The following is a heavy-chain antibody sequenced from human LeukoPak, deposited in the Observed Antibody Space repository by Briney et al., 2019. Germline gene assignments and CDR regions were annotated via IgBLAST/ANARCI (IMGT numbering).Heavy chain of an antibody. J-gene: IGHJ3*02. CDR2: INWNGGST. V-gene: IGHV3-20*04. CDR1: GFTFDDYG. Sequence: GGSLRLSCAASGFTFDDYGMSWVRQAPGKGLEWVSGINWNGGSTGYADSVKGRFTISRDNAMNSLYLQMNSLRAEYTALYYCARDTIAAAGQDAFDIWGQGTMVTVSS. CDR3: ARDTIAAAGQDAFDI. D-gene: IGHD6-13*01.